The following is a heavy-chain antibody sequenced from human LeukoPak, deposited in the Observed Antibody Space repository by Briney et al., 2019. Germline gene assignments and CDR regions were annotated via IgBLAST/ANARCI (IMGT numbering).Heavy chain of an antibody. CDR1: GYTFTAYY. J-gene: IGHJ3*02. Sequence: GASVTVSCTASGYTFTAYYMHWGRQAPGQGLEGMGWINPNSGGTNYAQKFQGRVTMTRDTSISTAYMELSRLRSDDTAVYYCARVRTRKSIPGDAFDIWGQGTMVTVSS. CDR3: ARVRTRKSIPGDAFDI. V-gene: IGHV1-2*02. D-gene: IGHD3-3*02. CDR2: INPNSGGT.